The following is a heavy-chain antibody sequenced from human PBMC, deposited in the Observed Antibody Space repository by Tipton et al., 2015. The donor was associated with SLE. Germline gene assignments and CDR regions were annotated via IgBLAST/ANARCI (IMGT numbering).Heavy chain of an antibody. CDR1: GYTFNTYG. V-gene: IGHV1-18*01. J-gene: IGHJ4*02. CDR2: ISAYNGNT. Sequence: QLVQSGAEVKKPGASVKVSCKASGYTFNTYGFTWVRQAPGQGLEWLGGISAYNGNTNYAQKLQGRVTLTTDTSTSTAYMEVRRLRSDDTAVYYCARDRAPRQSLLQPSDYWGQGTLVTVSS. D-gene: IGHD2-15*01. CDR3: ARDRAPRQSLLQPSDY.